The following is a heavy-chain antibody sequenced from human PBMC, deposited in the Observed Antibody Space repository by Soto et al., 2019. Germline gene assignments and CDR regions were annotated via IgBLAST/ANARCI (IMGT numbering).Heavy chain of an antibody. V-gene: IGHV1-18*01. Sequence: QIQLVQSGAEVKKPGASVKVSCKASGYTFTSYGISWVRQAPGQGLEWMGWISAYNGNTNYAQKLRGRVTMTTDTSKRTAYMERRSLRSDDTAIYYCARDAGYNGMDVWGQGTTVTVSS. CDR1: GYTFTSYG. J-gene: IGHJ6*02. D-gene: IGHD6-13*01. CDR3: ARDAGYNGMDV. CDR2: ISAYNGNT.